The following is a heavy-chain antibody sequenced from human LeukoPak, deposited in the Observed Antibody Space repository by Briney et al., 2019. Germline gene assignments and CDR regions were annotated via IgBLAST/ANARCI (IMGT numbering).Heavy chain of an antibody. CDR2: IYDSGST. CDR3: AKHSGYSSSWLGY. D-gene: IGHD6-13*01. CDR1: GGSISSSSSY. Sequence: PSETLSLTCTVSGGSISSSSSYWAWIRQPPGKGLEWIGSIYDSGSTYFNPSLKSRVTISVDTSRNQFSLNLSSVTAADTAVYCCAKHSGYSSSWLGYWGQGTLVTVSS. J-gene: IGHJ4*02. V-gene: IGHV4-39*01.